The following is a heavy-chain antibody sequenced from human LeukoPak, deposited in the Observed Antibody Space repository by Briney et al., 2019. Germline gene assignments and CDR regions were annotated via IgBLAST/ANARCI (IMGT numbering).Heavy chain of an antibody. CDR1: GYTFTIYG. CDR2: ISAYNGNT. V-gene: IGHV1-18*01. Sequence: ASVKVSCKASGYTFTIYGISWVRQAPGQGLEWMGWISAYNGNTNYAQKLQGRVTMTTDTSTSTAYMELRSLRSDDTAVYYCARGWRMVRGVTRFDYWGQRTLVTVSS. CDR3: ARGWRMVRGVTRFDY. D-gene: IGHD3-10*01. J-gene: IGHJ4*02.